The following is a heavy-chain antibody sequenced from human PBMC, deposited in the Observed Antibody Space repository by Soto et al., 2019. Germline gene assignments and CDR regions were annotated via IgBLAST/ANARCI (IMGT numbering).Heavy chain of an antibody. CDR2: ISGRSTYM. J-gene: IGHJ6*03. CDR3: ARDYYSSGPILYYMDV. Sequence: EQLVESGGGLVKPGGSLRLSCAASGFTFSAYTMNWVRQAPGKGLEWVSSISGRSTYMYYADSVKGRFTISRDTARTLLYLQMNSLRAEDTAVYYCARDYYSSGPILYYMDVWGKGTTVTVSS. CDR1: GFTFSAYT. D-gene: IGHD3-10*01. V-gene: IGHV3-21*01.